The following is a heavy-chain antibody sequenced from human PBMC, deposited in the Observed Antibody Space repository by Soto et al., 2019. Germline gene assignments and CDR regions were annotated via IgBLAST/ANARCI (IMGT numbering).Heavy chain of an antibody. CDR3: ARATNFYGSGSPAVTYNWFDP. Sequence: SETLSLTCTVSGGSISSGGYYWSWIRQHPGKGLEWIGYIYYSGSTYYNLSLKSRVTISVDTSKNQFSLKLSSVTAADTAVYYCARATNFYGSGSPAVTYNWFDPWGQGTLVTVSS. V-gene: IGHV4-31*03. D-gene: IGHD3-10*01. CDR1: GGSISSGGYY. CDR2: IYYSGST. J-gene: IGHJ5*02.